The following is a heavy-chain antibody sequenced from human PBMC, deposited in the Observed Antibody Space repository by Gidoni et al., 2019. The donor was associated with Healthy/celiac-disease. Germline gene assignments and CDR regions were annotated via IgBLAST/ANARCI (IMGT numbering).Heavy chain of an antibody. J-gene: IGHJ5*02. CDR1: GYTFTGYY. CDR3: ARVYRVYAPRYTFDP. D-gene: IGHD2-8*01. CDR2: INTNSGGT. V-gene: IGHV1-2*02. Sequence: QVQLVQSGAEVKKPGASVKVSCKASGYTFTGYYIHWVRQAPGQGLEWMGWINTNSGGTNYEQKLQGRVTMTRDTSISTAYMELSRLRSDDTAVYYCARVYRVYAPRYTFDPWGQGTLVTVSS.